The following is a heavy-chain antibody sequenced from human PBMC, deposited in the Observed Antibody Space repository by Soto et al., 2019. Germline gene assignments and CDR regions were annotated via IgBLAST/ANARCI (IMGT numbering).Heavy chain of an antibody. CDR2: ISDDGRNK. CDR3: AREFRLEIVVVLGAMAYGMDV. Sequence: QVQLVESGGGVSRLGRSLSLACEASPFTLRPYPLRWVRRAQGKGREGVAVISDDGRNKFYADPGKGRFTISRANSKKTLDLQMSSLRDEDTAVYYCAREFRLEIVVVLGAMAYGMDVWGQGTTVTVSS. J-gene: IGHJ6*02. CDR1: PFTLRPYP. D-gene: IGHD2-2*03. V-gene: IGHV3-30*04.